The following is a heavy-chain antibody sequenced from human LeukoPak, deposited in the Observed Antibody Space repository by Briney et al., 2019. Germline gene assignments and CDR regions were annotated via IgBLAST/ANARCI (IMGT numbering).Heavy chain of an antibody. CDR1: GFTFSSSW. Sequence: GGSLRLSCAASGFTFSSSWMHWVRQAPGKGLMLVSRIESDGSTTNYADSVKGRFTISRDNSKNTLYLQMNSLRAEDTAVFYCARGKDRDYSFGSFSWGQGTMVTVSS. D-gene: IGHD4-11*01. V-gene: IGHV3-74*01. J-gene: IGHJ3*01. CDR3: ARGKDRDYSFGSFS. CDR2: IESDGSTT.